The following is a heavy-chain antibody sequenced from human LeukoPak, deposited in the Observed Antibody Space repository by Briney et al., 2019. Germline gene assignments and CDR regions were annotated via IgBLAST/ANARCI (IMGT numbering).Heavy chain of an antibody. CDR3: ARSYTYDFWGFDP. CDR2: IYYSGST. D-gene: IGHD3-3*01. CDR1: GGSISSYY. V-gene: IGHV4-59*01. J-gene: IGHJ5*02. Sequence: PPETLSLTCTVSGGSISSYYWSWVRQPPGKGLEWVGYIYYSGSTNYNPSLKSRVTISVDTSKNQFSLKLSSVTAADTAVYYCARSYTYDFWGFDPWGQGTLVTVSS.